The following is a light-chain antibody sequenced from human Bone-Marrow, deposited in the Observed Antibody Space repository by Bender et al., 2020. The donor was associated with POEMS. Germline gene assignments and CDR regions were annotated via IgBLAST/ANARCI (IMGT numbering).Light chain of an antibody. CDR3: QSADSSGTWV. CDR1: ALPKRY. J-gene: IGLJ3*02. V-gene: IGLV3-25*03. CDR2: QYS. Sequence: SYELTQPPSVSVSPGQTATITCSGDALPKRYAYWYQQKPGQAPVLVIYQYSERPAWIPERFSGSGPGTTVTLTISGVQAEDEADYYCQSADSSGTWVFGGGTKLTVL.